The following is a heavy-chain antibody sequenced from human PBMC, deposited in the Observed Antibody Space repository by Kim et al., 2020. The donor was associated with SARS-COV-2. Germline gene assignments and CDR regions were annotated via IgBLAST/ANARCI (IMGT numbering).Heavy chain of an antibody. D-gene: IGHD6-13*01. Sequence: SETLSLTCTVSGGSISSYYWSWIRQPPGKGLEWIGYIYYSGSTNYNPSLKSRVTISVDTTKNQFSLKLSSVTAADTAVYYCARAQDSSSWSIGFDYWGQGTLVTVSS. CDR1: GGSISSYY. CDR3: ARAQDSSSWSIGFDY. V-gene: IGHV4-59*08. CDR2: IYYSGST. J-gene: IGHJ4*02.